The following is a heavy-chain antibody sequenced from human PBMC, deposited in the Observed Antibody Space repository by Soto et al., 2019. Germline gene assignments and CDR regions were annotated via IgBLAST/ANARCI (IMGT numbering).Heavy chain of an antibody. CDR1: GNSFTSHW. Sequence: PVESLKISCKRSGNSFTSHWISWVRQMPGKGLEWMGRIDPSDSYTNYSPSFQGHVTISVDNSITTAYLQWSSLKASDTVMYDCARLSYYNYGMDVWGQGTTVTVCS. J-gene: IGHJ6*02. V-gene: IGHV5-10-1*01. CDR2: IDPSDSYT. CDR3: ARLSYYNYGMDV.